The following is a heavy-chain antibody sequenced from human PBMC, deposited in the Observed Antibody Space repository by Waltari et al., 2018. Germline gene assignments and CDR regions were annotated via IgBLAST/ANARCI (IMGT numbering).Heavy chain of an antibody. V-gene: IGHV4-34*01. J-gene: IGHJ4*02. D-gene: IGHD3-10*01. Sequence: QVQLQQWGAGLLKPSETLSLTCAVYGGSFSGSSWSGIRQPPGKGLEWIGEINHSGSTNYNPSLKSRVTISVDTSKNQFSLKLSSVTAADTAVYYCARRRTYYYGSGSYSFFDYWGQGTLVTVSS. CDR3: ARRRTYYYGSGSYSFFDY. CDR1: GGSFSGSS. CDR2: INHSGST.